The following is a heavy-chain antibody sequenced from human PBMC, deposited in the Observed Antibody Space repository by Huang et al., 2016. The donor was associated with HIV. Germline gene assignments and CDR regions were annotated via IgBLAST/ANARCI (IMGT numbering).Heavy chain of an antibody. J-gene: IGHJ4*02. Sequence: EVDLVQSGGGLVQPGRSLRLSGVGSGFTFRSYWMNWVRQPPGRGLEWVATINQDGSERVYVDSVRGRFAISRDNANDSLSLQLNSLKGEDSAIYFCTRGFRAKPGDYWGQGSLVTVSS. CDR1: GFTFRSYW. CDR2: INQDGSER. CDR3: TRGFRAKPGDY. V-gene: IGHV3-7*01.